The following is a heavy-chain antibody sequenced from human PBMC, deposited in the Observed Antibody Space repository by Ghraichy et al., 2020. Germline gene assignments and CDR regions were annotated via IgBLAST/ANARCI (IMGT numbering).Heavy chain of an antibody. CDR2: ISNSGSII. Sequence: GGSPRLSCAASGFTFSRYEMNWVRQAPGKGLEWVSYISNSGSIIYYADSVKGRFTISRDNAKNSVYLQMNSLRAEDTAVYYCAREGDNYESSGYTYYYVMGVWGQGTTVTVSS. J-gene: IGHJ6*02. V-gene: IGHV3-48*03. D-gene: IGHD3-22*01. CDR1: GFTFSRYE. CDR3: AREGDNYESSGYTYYYVMGV.